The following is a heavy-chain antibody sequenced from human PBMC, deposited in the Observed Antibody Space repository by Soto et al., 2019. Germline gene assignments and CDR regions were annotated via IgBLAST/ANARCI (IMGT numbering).Heavy chain of an antibody. J-gene: IGHJ4*02. Sequence: GGSLRLSCAASGFTFSSYAMNWVRQAPGKGLEWVALISYDGSSKYYADSVKGRFTISRDNSKSTLYLQMNSLRAEDTAVYYCARDRRAGFSNSIFGYWGQGALVTVSS. CDR1: GFTFSSYA. D-gene: IGHD6-13*01. CDR3: ARDRRAGFSNSIFGY. CDR2: ISYDGSSK. V-gene: IGHV3-30*03.